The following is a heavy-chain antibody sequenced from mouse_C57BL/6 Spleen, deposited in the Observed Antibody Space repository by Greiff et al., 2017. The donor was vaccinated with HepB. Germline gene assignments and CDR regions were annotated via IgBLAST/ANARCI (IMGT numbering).Heavy chain of an antibody. Sequence: EVKLVESGEGLVKPGGSLKLSCAASGFTFSSYAMSWVRQTPEKRLEWVAYISSGGDYIYYADTVKGRFTISRDNARNILYLQMSSLKSEDTAMYYCTRADGYYVEYFDVWGTGTTVTVSS. V-gene: IGHV5-9-1*02. CDR1: GFTFSSYA. J-gene: IGHJ1*03. CDR3: TRADGYYVEYFDV. CDR2: ISSGGDYI. D-gene: IGHD2-3*01.